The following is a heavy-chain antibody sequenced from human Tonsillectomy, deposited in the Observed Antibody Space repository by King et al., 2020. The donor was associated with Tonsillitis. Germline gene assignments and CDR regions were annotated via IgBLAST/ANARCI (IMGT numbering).Heavy chain of an antibody. CDR1: GFTFSSYW. V-gene: IGHV3-74*01. CDR3: ARDPAMATIGLGFDY. D-gene: IGHD5-24*01. CDR2: IKSGGNIT. J-gene: IGHJ4*02. Sequence: VQLVESGGGLVQPGGSLRLSCAASGFTFSSYWMHWVRQAPGKGLVWVSGIKSGGNITNYADSVKGRFTISRDNAKNTLYLQMNSLRADDTAVYYCARDPAMATIGLGFDYWGQGTLVTVSS.